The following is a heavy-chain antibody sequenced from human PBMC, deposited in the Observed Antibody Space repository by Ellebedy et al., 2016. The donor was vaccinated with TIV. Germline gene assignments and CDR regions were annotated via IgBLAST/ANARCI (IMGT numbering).Heavy chain of an antibody. J-gene: IGHJ4*02. V-gene: IGHV3-30*03. D-gene: IGHD6-19*01. CDR3: ASSFSGLAEYYFDY. CDR1: GFTFSSYG. CDR2: ISYDGSNK. Sequence: GESLKISXAASGFTFSSYGMHWVRQAPGKGLEWVAVISYDGSNKYYADSVKGRFTISRDNSKNTLYLQMNSLRAEDTAVYYCASSFSGLAEYYFDYWGQGTLVSVSS.